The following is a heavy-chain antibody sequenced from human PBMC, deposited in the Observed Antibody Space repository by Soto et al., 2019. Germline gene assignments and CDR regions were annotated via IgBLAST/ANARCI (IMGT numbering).Heavy chain of an antibody. V-gene: IGHV4-4*02. CDR1: GGSISSSNW. CDR3: ATYRKFFQI. J-gene: IGHJ3*02. CDR2: IYHSGST. Sequence: PSETLSLTCAVSGGSISSSNWWSWVRQPPGKGLEWIGEIYHSGSTYYNSSLKSRVTISVDRSKNHFFLNLTSVTAADTAVYYCATYRKFFQIWGQGTKVTVSS.